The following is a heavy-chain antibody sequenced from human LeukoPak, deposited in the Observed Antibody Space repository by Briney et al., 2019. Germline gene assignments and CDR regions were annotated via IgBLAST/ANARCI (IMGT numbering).Heavy chain of an antibody. Sequence: SVKVSCKASGGTFSSYAISWVRQAPGQGLEWMGRIIPILGIANYAQKFQGRVTITADKSTSTAYMELSSLRSEDTAVYYCASSQAGTSCYADWGQGTLVTVSS. D-gene: IGHD2-2*01. CDR1: GGTFSSYA. CDR3: ASSQAGTSCYAD. J-gene: IGHJ4*02. CDR2: IIPILGIA. V-gene: IGHV1-69*04.